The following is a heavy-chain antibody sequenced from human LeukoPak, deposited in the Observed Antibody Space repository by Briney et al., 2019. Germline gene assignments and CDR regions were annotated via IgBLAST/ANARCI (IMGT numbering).Heavy chain of an antibody. CDR2: IIPIFGTA. CDR3: ARDDSSGYSFDY. J-gene: IGHJ4*02. V-gene: IGHV1-69*05. CDR1: GGTFSSYA. D-gene: IGHD3-22*01. Sequence: ASVKVSCKASGGTFSSYAISWVRQAPGQGLEWMGGIIPIFGTANYAQKFQGRVTITTDESTSIAYMELSSLRSEDTAVYYCARDDSSGYSFDYWGQGTLVTVSS.